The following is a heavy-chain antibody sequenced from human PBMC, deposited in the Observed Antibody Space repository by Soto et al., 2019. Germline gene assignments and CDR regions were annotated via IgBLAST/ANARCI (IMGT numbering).Heavy chain of an antibody. CDR1: GGTFSSYA. CDR3: ARDGARYCSGGSCPKTNGLDV. CDR2: IMPIFGTA. V-gene: IGHV1-69*01. J-gene: IGHJ6*02. Sequence: QVQLVQSGAEVKKPGSSVKVSCKASGGTFSSYAISWVRQAPGQGLEWMGGIMPIFGTANYAQKFQGRVTITADESTSTAYMELSSLRSEDTAVYYFARDGARYCSGGSCPKTNGLDVWGQGTTVTVSS. D-gene: IGHD2-15*01.